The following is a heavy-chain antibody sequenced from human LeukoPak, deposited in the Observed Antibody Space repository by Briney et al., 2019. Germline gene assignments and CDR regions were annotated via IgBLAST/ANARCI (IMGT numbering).Heavy chain of an antibody. D-gene: IGHD4-17*01. J-gene: IGHJ4*02. CDR1: GFTFSSYG. Sequence: PGGTLRLSCAASGFTFSSYGMSWVRQAPGKGLEWVSAISGSGGSTYYADSVKGRFTISRDNSKNTLFLQMNSLRVEDTAVYYCAKDMTTFDYWGQGTLATVSS. CDR3: AKDMTTFDY. CDR2: ISGSGGST. V-gene: IGHV3-23*01.